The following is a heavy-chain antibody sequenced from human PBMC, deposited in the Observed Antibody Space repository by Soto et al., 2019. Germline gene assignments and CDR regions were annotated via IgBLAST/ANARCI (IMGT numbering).Heavy chain of an antibody. D-gene: IGHD2-2*01. Sequence: QVQLQESGPGLVKPSQALSLICTVSGGSISSGGHYWSWLRQHPGKGLEWIGYIYYTGTTYYNPSLRSRLTKSVDSSRNQFSLRLSSVTAADTAVYYCAGEDETSYYFDYWGQGTLVTVSS. CDR3: AGEDETSYYFDY. V-gene: IGHV4-31*03. CDR1: GGSISSGGHY. CDR2: IYYTGTT. J-gene: IGHJ4*02.